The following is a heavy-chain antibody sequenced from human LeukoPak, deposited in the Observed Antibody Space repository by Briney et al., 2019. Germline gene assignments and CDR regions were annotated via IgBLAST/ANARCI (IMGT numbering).Heavy chain of an antibody. Sequence: GGSLRLSCAASGFNFSSYSMNWVRQAPGKGLEWVSSISSSSSYIYYADSVKGRFTISRDNAKNSLYLQMNSLRAEDTAVYYCARGKKIVELNYWGQGTLVTVSS. J-gene: IGHJ4*02. CDR1: GFNFSSYS. CDR2: ISSSSSYI. V-gene: IGHV3-21*01. D-gene: IGHD3-22*01. CDR3: ARGKKIVELNY.